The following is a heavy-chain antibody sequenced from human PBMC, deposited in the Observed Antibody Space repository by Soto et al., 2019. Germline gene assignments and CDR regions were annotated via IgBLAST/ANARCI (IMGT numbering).Heavy chain of an antibody. CDR3: ARGTFRNDELSYYYDYMAV. D-gene: IGHD1-1*01. J-gene: IGHJ6*03. CDR1: GYTFTGYY. V-gene: IGHV1-8*02. Sequence: ASVKVSCKASGYTFTGYYMHWVRQAPGQGLEWMGWINPNSGNTSYAQKFQGRVTMTRNTSISTAYMELSSLRSEDTAVYYCARGTFRNDELSYYYDYMAVWAKGTTVTVSS. CDR2: INPNSGNT.